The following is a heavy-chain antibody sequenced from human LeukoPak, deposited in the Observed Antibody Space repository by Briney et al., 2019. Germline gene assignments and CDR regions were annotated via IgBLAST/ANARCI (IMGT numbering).Heavy chain of an antibody. D-gene: IGHD3-9*01. Sequence: GGSLRLSCAVSGFTFSTFAMNWVRQAPGQGLQWISYISASSNSIYYADSVKGRFTISRDNARNSLYLQMRSLRAEDTAVYYCARDGALLRYFDWLLPDDYWGQGTLVTVSS. V-gene: IGHV3-48*01. CDR2: ISASSNSI. CDR3: ARDGALLRYFDWLLPDDY. J-gene: IGHJ4*02. CDR1: GFTFSTFA.